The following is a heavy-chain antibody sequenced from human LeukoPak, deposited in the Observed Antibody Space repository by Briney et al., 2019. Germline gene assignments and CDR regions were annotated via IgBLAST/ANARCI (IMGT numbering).Heavy chain of an antibody. Sequence: SETLSLTCAVYDLNMIGYYWSWIRQPPGKGPQWMGEIDHSGSTTYNPSLKGRVSISTDTSRNQFYLKVHSVTAADTAVYYCELVHYHSGRPGPWGQGTLVTVSS. CDR2: IDHSGST. CDR1: DLNMIGYY. CDR3: ELVHYHSGRPGP. D-gene: IGHD6-13*01. V-gene: IGHV4-34*08. J-gene: IGHJ5*02.